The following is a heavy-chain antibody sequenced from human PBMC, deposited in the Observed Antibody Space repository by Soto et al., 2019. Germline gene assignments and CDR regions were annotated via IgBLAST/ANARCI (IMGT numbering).Heavy chain of an antibody. J-gene: IGHJ6*03. CDR2: IRSKAYGGTT. V-gene: IGHV3-49*03. CDR1: GFTFGDYA. Sequence: EVQLVESGGGLVQPGRSLRLSCTASGFTFGDYAMSWFRQAPGKGLEWVGFIRSKAYGGTTEYAASVKGRFTISRDDSKSIAYLQMNSLKTEDTAVYYCTRESRTVVPAAILSYYYYMDVWGKGTTVTVSS. D-gene: IGHD2-2*01. CDR3: TRESRTVVPAAILSYYYYMDV.